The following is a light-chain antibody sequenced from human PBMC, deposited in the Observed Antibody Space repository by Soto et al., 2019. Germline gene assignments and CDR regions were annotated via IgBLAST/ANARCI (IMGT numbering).Light chain of an antibody. CDR1: QTMNNF. J-gene: IGKJ1*01. CDR3: QQTDTKPWT. V-gene: IGKV1-39*01. CDR2: AAS. Sequence: DIQMTQSPSSLSASVGDIVTITCRASQTMNNFLNWYQQKPGKAPKLLIYAASSLQSGVPSRFSGSGFGTDFTLTITSLQPEDFASYYCQQTDTKPWTFGQGTRVEIK.